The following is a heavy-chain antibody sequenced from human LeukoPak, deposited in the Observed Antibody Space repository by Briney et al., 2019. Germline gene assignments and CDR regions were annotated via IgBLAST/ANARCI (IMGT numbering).Heavy chain of an antibody. CDR2: ISSSGSTI. CDR1: GFTFSDYY. Sequence: GGSLRLSRAASGFTFSDYYMSWIRQAPGKGLEWVSYISSSGSTIYYADSVKGRFTISRDNAKNSPYLQMNSLRAEDTAVYYCARAWSVAAPLGYWGQGTLVTVSS. J-gene: IGHJ4*02. CDR3: ARAWSVAAPLGY. V-gene: IGHV3-11*01. D-gene: IGHD2-15*01.